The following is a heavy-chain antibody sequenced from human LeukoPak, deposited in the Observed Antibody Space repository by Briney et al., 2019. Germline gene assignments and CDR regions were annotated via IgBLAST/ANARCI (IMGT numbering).Heavy chain of an antibody. CDR2: INPNSGDT. Sequence: GASVKVSCKASGYSFTGYYMHWVRQASGQGLEWMGWINPNSGDTKYAQKFQGRVTMTRDTSISTAYMELTRLRSDDTAVYYCARAGLRVMVYRLHYMDVWGKGTTVTVSS. V-gene: IGHV1-2*02. CDR3: ARAGLRVMVYRLHYMDV. D-gene: IGHD2-8*01. CDR1: GYSFTGYY. J-gene: IGHJ6*03.